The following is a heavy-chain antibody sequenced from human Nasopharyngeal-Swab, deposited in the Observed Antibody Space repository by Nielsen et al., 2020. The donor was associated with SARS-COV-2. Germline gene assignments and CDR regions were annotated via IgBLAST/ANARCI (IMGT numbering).Heavy chain of an antibody. Sequence: GESLKISCSASGFTFSSYTMHWVRQAPGKGLEWVSAISGSGGSTYYADSVKGRFTISRDNSKNTLYLQMNSLRAEDTAVYYCAKDTYYDSSGYFLFGYAFDIWGQGTMVTVSS. V-gene: IGHV3-23*01. CDR1: GFTFSSYT. J-gene: IGHJ3*02. CDR2: ISGSGGST. D-gene: IGHD3-22*01. CDR3: AKDTYYDSSGYFLFGYAFDI.